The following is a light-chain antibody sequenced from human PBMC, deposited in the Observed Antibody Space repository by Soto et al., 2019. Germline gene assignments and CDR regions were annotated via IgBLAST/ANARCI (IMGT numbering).Light chain of an antibody. CDR3: QQHSNWPWT. CDR1: QSVTSY. J-gene: IGKJ1*01. V-gene: IGKV3-11*01. CDR2: DAS. Sequence: EIVLAQSPATLSLSPGERATLSCRASQSVTSYLAWYQQKPGQAPRLLIYDASNRATGIPARFSGSGSGTDFTLTNGSLEPEDFAVYYCQQHSNWPWTFGQATKVEIK.